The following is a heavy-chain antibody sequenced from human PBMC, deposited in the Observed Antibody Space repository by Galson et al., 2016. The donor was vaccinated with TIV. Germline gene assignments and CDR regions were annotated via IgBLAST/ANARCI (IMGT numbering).Heavy chain of an antibody. CDR1: GFTFSYYW. D-gene: IGHD3-10*02. Sequence: ASGFTFSYYWMYWVRQVPGKGLVWVSRLNNDGSRTAYADSVNFRFTISRDNAKNTLFLQMNSLRADDTALYYCARGLYEEYSVGLDSWGQGTLVTVSS. J-gene: IGHJ4*02. CDR2: LNNDGSRT. CDR3: ARGLYEEYSVGLDS. V-gene: IGHV3-74*01.